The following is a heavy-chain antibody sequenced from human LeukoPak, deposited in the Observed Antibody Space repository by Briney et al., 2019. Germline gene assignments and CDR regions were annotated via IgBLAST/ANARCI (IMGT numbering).Heavy chain of an antibody. CDR3: AKAVGGSSSL. J-gene: IGHJ4*02. CDR1: GFTFSSYG. V-gene: IGHV3-30*18. CDR2: ISYDGSNK. D-gene: IGHD1-26*01. Sequence: GGSLRLSCAASGFTFSSYGMLWVRQAPGKGLEWVAVISYDGSNKYYADSAKGRFTISRDNSKNTLYLQMNSLRAEDTAVYYCAKAVGGSSSLWGQGTLVTVSS.